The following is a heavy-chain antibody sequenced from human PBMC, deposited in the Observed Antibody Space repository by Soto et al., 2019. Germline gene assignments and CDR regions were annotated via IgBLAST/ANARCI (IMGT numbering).Heavy chain of an antibody. CDR3: AKMHYYDSSGYLSYFDY. Sequence: PGGSLRLSCAASGFTFSSYAMSWVRQAPGKGLEWVSAISGSGGSTYYADSVKGRFTISRDNSKNTLYLQMNSLRAEDTAVYYCAKMHYYDSSGYLSYFDYWGQGTLVTVSS. CDR1: GFTFSSYA. CDR2: ISGSGGST. J-gene: IGHJ4*02. V-gene: IGHV3-23*01. D-gene: IGHD3-22*01.